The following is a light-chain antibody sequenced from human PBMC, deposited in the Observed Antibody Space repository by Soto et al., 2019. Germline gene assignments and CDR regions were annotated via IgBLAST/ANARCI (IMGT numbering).Light chain of an antibody. Sequence: QSVLTQPPSASAPPGQRVTISCSGSSSNIGSKTVNWYQQLPGTAPKPLIFSNDQRPSGAPDRFSGSKSGTSAFLAISGLQSADEANYYCAAWDDSLYGVVFGGGTKLTVL. CDR3: AAWDDSLYGVV. V-gene: IGLV1-44*01. J-gene: IGLJ2*01. CDR2: SND. CDR1: SSNIGSKT.